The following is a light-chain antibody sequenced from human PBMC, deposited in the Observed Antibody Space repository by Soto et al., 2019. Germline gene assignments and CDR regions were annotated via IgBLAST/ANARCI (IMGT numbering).Light chain of an antibody. CDR1: SSDVGGYNS. J-gene: IGLJ1*01. CDR2: DVT. Sequence: QSVLTQPASVSGSPGQSITISCTGTSSDVGGYNSVSWYRQDPGKAPKLMIYDVTNRPSGVSNRFSGSKSGNTASLTISGPQAEDEADYYCSSFTSSITYVFGTGTQLTVL. CDR3: SSFTSSITYV. V-gene: IGLV2-14*01.